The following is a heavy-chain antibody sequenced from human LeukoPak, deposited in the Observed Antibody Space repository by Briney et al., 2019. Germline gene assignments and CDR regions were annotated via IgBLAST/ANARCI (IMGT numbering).Heavy chain of an antibody. Sequence: PSETLSLTCAVSGGSISSSNWWSWVRQPPGKGLEWIGEIYHSGSTNYNPSLKSRVTISVDTSKNQFSLKLSSVTAADTAVYYCARVKAVAGTGKAYYFDYWGQGTLVTVSS. CDR2: IYHSGST. CDR1: GGSISSSNW. J-gene: IGHJ4*02. D-gene: IGHD6-19*01. CDR3: ARVKAVAGTGKAYYFDY. V-gene: IGHV4-4*02.